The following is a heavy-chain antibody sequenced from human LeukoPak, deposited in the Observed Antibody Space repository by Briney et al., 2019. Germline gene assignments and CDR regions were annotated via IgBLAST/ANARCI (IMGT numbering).Heavy chain of an antibody. V-gene: IGHV4-34*01. CDR1: GGSFSGYY. Sequence: PSETLSLTCAVDGGSFSGYYWSWIRQPPGKGLEWIGEINHSGSTYYNPSLKSRVTISVDTSKNQFSLKLSSVTAADTAVYYCARDTHYYGSGSPAFDIWGQGTMVTVSS. J-gene: IGHJ3*02. D-gene: IGHD3-10*01. CDR2: INHSGST. CDR3: ARDTHYYGSGSPAFDI.